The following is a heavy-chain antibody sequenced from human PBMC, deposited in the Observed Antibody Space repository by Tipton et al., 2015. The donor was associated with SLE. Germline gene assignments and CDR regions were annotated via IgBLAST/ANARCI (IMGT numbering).Heavy chain of an antibody. Sequence: QLVQSEAEVKKPGASVKVSCKASGFTVTTYDINWVRQATGQGLEWMGWMNPNSGNTGYAQKFQGRVTMTRNTSISTAYMELSSLRSEDTAVYYCATYSGYDYSYFDYWGQGTLVTVSS. CDR3: ATYSGYDYSYFDY. V-gene: IGHV1-8*02. J-gene: IGHJ4*02. CDR1: GFTVTTYD. D-gene: IGHD5-12*01. CDR2: MNPNSGNT.